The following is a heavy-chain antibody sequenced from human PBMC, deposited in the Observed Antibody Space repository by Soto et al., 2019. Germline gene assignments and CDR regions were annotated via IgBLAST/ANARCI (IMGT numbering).Heavy chain of an antibody. CDR1: GFTFSSYA. CDR3: AGITIFGVVIDY. V-gene: IGHV3-30-3*01. J-gene: IGHJ4*02. Sequence: GGSLRLSCAASGFTFSSYAMHWVRQAPGKGLEWVAVISYDGSNKYYADSVKGRSTISRDNSKNTLYLQMNSLRAEDTAVYYCAGITIFGVVIDYWGQGTLVTVSS. D-gene: IGHD3-3*01. CDR2: ISYDGSNK.